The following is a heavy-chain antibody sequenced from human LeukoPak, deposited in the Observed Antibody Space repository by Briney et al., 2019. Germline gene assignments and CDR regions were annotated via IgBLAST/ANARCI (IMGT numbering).Heavy chain of an antibody. CDR1: GYTFTGYY. D-gene: IGHD2-2*01. CDR2: INPNSGGT. Sequence: ASVKVSCKSSGYTFTGYYMHWVRQAPGQGLEWMGWINPNSGGTNYAQKFQGRVTMTRDTSISTAYMELSSLRSEDTAVYYCAARYCSSTSCFDYWGQGTLVTVSS. J-gene: IGHJ4*02. V-gene: IGHV1-2*02. CDR3: AARYCSSTSCFDY.